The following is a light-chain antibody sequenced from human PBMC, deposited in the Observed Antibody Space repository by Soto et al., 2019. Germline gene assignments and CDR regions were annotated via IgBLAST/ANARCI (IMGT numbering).Light chain of an antibody. CDR3: SSYTRSSVVI. Sequence: QSALTQPASVSGSPGQSITISCTATSSDVGGYKSVSWYQQHPGKAPKLMIYDVTDRPSGVSNRFSGSKSGNTASLTISGLQAEDEADYYCSSYTRSSVVIFGGGTKLTVL. V-gene: IGLV2-14*03. J-gene: IGLJ2*01. CDR1: SSDVGGYKS. CDR2: DVT.